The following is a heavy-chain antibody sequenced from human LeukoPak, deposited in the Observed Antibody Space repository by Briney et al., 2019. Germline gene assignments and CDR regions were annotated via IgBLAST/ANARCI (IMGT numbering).Heavy chain of an antibody. Sequence: GRSLRLSCAASGFTFSSYGMHWVRQAPGKGLEWVAVISYNGSNKYYADSVKGRFTISRDNSKNTLYLQMNSLRAEDTAVYYCAKAITFGGVIVRADAFDIWGQGTMVTVSS. D-gene: IGHD3-16*02. J-gene: IGHJ3*02. CDR2: ISYNGSNK. CDR3: AKAITFGGVIVRADAFDI. CDR1: GFTFSSYG. V-gene: IGHV3-30*18.